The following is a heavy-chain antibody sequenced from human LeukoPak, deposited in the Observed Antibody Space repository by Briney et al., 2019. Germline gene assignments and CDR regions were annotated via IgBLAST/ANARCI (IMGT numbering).Heavy chain of an antibody. CDR2: ISYDGSNK. J-gene: IGHJ3*02. CDR1: GFTFSSYA. CDR3: ARAVAGLGWAFDI. D-gene: IGHD6-19*01. Sequence: GGSLRLSCAASGFTFSSYAMHWVRQAPGKWLEWVAVISYDGSNKYYADSVKGRFTISRDNSKNTLYLQMNSLRAEDTAVYYCARAVAGLGWAFDIWGQGTMVTVSS. V-gene: IGHV3-30*04.